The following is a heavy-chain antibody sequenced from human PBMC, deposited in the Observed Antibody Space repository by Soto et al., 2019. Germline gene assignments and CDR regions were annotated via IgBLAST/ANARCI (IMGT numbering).Heavy chain of an antibody. Sequence: QVQLVESGGGVVQPGRSLRLSCAASGFTFSSYGMHWVRQAPGKGLEWVAVISYDGSNKYYADSVNGRFTISRDNSKNTLYLQMNSLRAEDTAVYYCAKEPSGSGWYGYYYGMDVWGQGTTVTVSS. CDR3: AKEPSGSGWYGYYYGMDV. CDR1: GFTFSSYG. CDR2: ISYDGSNK. D-gene: IGHD6-19*01. V-gene: IGHV3-30*18. J-gene: IGHJ6*02.